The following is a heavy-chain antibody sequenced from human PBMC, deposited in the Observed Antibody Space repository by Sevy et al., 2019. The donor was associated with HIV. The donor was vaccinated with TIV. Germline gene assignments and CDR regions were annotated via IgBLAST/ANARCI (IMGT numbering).Heavy chain of an antibody. CDR2: IIPIFGTA. J-gene: IGHJ3*02. CDR1: GGTFSSYA. Sequence: ASVKVSCKASGGTFSSYAISWVRQAPGQGLVWMGGIIPIFGTANYAQKFQGRVTITADKSTSTAYMELSSLRSEDTAVYYCARVSSSGYYPYQGDAFDIWGQGTMVTVSS. CDR3: ARVSSSGYYPYQGDAFDI. D-gene: IGHD3-22*01. V-gene: IGHV1-69*06.